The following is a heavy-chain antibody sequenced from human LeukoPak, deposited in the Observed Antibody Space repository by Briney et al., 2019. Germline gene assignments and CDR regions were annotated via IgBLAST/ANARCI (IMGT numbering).Heavy chain of an antibody. CDR1: GYTFTSYY. CDR3: ARDIGDYYDSSGHIYYYGMDV. Sequence: ASVKVSCKASGYTFTSYYMHWVRQAPGQGLEWMGIINPSGGSTSYAQKFQGRVTMTRDTSTSTVYMELSSLRSEDTAVYYCARDIGDYYDSSGHIYYYGMDVWGQGTTVTVSS. D-gene: IGHD3-22*01. CDR2: INPSGGST. J-gene: IGHJ6*02. V-gene: IGHV1-46*01.